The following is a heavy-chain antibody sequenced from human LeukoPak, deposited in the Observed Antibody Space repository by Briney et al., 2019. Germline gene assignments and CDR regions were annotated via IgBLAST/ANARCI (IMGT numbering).Heavy chain of an antibody. V-gene: IGHV3-30*02. J-gene: IGHJ4*02. D-gene: IGHD6-13*01. CDR2: IRYDGSNK. CDR1: GFTFSSYG. CDR3: AKDSLYQYSSSWYFDY. Sequence: PGGSLRLSCAASGFTFSSYGMHWVRQAPGKGLEWVAFIRYDGSNKYYADSVKGRFTISRDNSKNTLYLQMNSLRAEDTAVYYCAKDSLYQYSSSWYFDYWGQGTLVTVSS.